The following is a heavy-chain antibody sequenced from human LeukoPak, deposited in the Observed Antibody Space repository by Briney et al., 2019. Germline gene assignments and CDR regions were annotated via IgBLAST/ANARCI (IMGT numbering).Heavy chain of an antibody. D-gene: IGHD6-13*01. V-gene: IGHV1-18*01. J-gene: IGHJ3*02. Sequence: ASVKVSCKASGYTFTSYGISWVRQAPGQGLEWMGWISVYNGDTNYAQKLQDRVTLTTDTSTTTAYMELRSLRSDDTAVYYCARQRYSQAFDIWGQGTMVTVSS. CDR1: GYTFTSYG. CDR3: ARQRYSQAFDI. CDR2: ISVYNGDT.